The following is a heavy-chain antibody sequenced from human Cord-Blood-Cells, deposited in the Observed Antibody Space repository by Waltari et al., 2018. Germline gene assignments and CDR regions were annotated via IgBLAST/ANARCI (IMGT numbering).Heavy chain of an antibody. Sequence: QLQLQESGPGLVKPSETLSLTCTVSGGSISSSSYYWGWMRKPPGKGREWIGSIYYSGSTYYNPSLESRGTISVDTSKSQFSLKLGSVTAADTAVYYCARRRYSSSWYDYWGQGTLVTVSS. CDR3: ARRRYSSSWYDY. V-gene: IGHV4-39*01. CDR2: IYYSGST. J-gene: IGHJ4*02. D-gene: IGHD6-13*01. CDR1: GGSISSSSYY.